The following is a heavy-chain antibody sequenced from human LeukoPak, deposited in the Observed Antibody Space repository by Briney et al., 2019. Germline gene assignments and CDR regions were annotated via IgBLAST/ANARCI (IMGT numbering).Heavy chain of an antibody. Sequence: ASVKVSCKASGYTFTAYHIHWVRQAPGQGPEWMGWINPNTGGANYAQKFRGRVPMTRDTSINTVYMEVSRLTSDDAAVYYCARGDRNVYHDVFDIWGQGTMVTVSS. CDR3: ARGDRNVYHDVFDI. V-gene: IGHV1-2*02. D-gene: IGHD2-8*01. J-gene: IGHJ3*02. CDR2: INPNTGGA. CDR1: GYTFTAYH.